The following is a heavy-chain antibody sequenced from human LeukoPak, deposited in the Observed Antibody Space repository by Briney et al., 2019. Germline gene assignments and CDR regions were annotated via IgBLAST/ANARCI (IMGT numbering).Heavy chain of an antibody. D-gene: IGHD3-16*01. J-gene: IGHJ4*02. CDR1: GFIVSRNY. Sequence: GGSLRLSCAASGFIVSRNYMSWVRQAPGKGLEWVSVIYSGGNTYYADSVKGRFTISRDNSKNTLYLQMNSLRAEDTAVYYCATFPADEVDYWGQGTLVTVSS. CDR2: IYSGGNT. CDR3: ATFPADEVDY. V-gene: IGHV3-53*01.